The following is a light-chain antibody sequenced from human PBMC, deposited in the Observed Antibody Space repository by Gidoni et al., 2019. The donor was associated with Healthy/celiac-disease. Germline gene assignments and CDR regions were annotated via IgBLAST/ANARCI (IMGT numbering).Light chain of an antibody. CDR3: QAWDSSTGVV. CDR2: QDS. V-gene: IGLV3-1*01. J-gene: IGLJ2*01. Sequence: SYALTQPPSVSVSPGQTASIPCSGDQLGDKYACWYQQKPGQSPVLVIYQDSKRPSGIPERFSGSNSGNTATLTISGTQAMDEADYYCQAWDSSTGVVFGGGTKLTVL. CDR1: QLGDKY.